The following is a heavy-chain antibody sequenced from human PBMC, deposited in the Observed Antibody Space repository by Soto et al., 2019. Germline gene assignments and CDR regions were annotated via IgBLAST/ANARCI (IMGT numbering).Heavy chain of an antibody. J-gene: IGHJ4*02. CDR3: ARTDILTGYSPDY. V-gene: IGHV4-39*01. CDR1: GGSISSSSYY. D-gene: IGHD3-9*01. Sequence: SETLSLTCTVSGGSISSSSYYWGWIRQPPGKGLEWIGSIYYSGSTYYNPSLKSRVTISVDTSKNQFSLKLSSVTAADTAVYYCARTDILTGYSPDYWGQGTLVTVSS. CDR2: IYYSGST.